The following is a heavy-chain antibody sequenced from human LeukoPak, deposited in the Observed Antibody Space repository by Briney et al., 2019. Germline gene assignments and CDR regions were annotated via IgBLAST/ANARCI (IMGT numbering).Heavy chain of an antibody. CDR3: ARVLVVAATRWFDP. J-gene: IGHJ5*02. Sequence: PGGSLRLSCAASGFTLSSYSMNWVRQAPGKGLEWVSSISSRSSYIYYADSVKGRFTISRDNAKNSLYLQMNSLRAENTAVYYCARVLVVAATRWFDPWGQGTLVTVSS. D-gene: IGHD2-15*01. CDR2: ISSRSSYI. V-gene: IGHV3-21*01. CDR1: GFTLSSYS.